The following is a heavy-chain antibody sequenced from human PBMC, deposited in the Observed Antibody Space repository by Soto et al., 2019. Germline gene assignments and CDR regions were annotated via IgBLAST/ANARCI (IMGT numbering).Heavy chain of an antibody. Sequence: GGSLKISCAASGFTFVSFGMNWVRQVPGMGLDWVAYIGSSSSAIYYAESVKGRFTISRDNAKTSLYLQMNSLRDDDTAMYYCARAVDDILTGLSDDFDFWGQGTMVTVSS. V-gene: IGHV3-48*02. CDR2: IGSSSSAI. D-gene: IGHD3-9*01. CDR1: GFTFVSFG. CDR3: ARAVDDILTGLSDDFDF. J-gene: IGHJ3*01.